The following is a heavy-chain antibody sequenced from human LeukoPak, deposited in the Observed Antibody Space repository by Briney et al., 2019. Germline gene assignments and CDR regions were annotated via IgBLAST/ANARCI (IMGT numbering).Heavy chain of an antibody. CDR1: GGSISSGGYS. J-gene: IGHJ5*02. CDR3: ASGAVAGT. D-gene: IGHD6-19*01. CDR2: IYHSGST. Sequence: SETLSLTCAVSGGSISSGGYSWSWIRQPPGKGLEWIGYIYHSGSTNYNPSLKSRVTISVDTSKNQFSLKLSSVTATDTAVYYCASGAVAGTWGQGTLVTVSS. V-gene: IGHV4-30-2*02.